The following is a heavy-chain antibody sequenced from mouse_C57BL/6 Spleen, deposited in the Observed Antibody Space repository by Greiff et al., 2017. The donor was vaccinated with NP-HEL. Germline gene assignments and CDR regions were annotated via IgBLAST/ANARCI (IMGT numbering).Heavy chain of an antibody. V-gene: IGHV5-6*01. CDR2: ISSGGSYP. CDR3: ARGYYDYDTLAY. D-gene: IGHD2-4*01. Sequence: EVQGVESGGDLVKPGGSLKLSCAASGFTFSSYGLSWVRQTPDKRLSWVATISSGGSYPYYPDSVKGRFTSSRDNAKNTLYLQMSSLKSEDTAMYYCARGYYDYDTLAYWGQGTLVTVSA. CDR1: GFTFSSYG. J-gene: IGHJ3*01.